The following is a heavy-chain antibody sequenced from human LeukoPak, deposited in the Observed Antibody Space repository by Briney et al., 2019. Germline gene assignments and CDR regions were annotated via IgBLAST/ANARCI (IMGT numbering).Heavy chain of an antibody. D-gene: IGHD6-19*01. V-gene: IGHV4-30-4*08. J-gene: IGHJ4*02. CDR1: GGSLSSGDYY. CDR2: IYYSGST. CDR3: ARDLYSSGLNSFDY. Sequence: SETLSLTCTVSGGSLSSGDYYWSWIRQPPGKGLEWIGYIYYSGSTYYNPSLKSRVTISVDTSKNQFSLKLSSVTAADTAVYYCARDLYSSGLNSFDYWGQGTLVTVSS.